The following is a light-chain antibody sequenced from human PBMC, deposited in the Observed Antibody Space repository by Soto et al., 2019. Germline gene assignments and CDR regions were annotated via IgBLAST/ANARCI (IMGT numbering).Light chain of an antibody. V-gene: IGLV2-11*01. Sequence: QSALTQPRSVSGSPGQSVTISCTGTSSDVGVYNYVSWYQQHPGKAPKVMIYDVSKRPSGIPDRFSGSKSGNTASLTISGLQAEDEADYYCCSYASGPLVLFGGGTKLTVL. CDR1: SSDVGVYNY. CDR3: CSYASGPLVL. J-gene: IGLJ2*01. CDR2: DVS.